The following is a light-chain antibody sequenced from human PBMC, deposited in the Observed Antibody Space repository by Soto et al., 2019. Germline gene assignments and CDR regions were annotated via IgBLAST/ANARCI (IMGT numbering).Light chain of an antibody. CDR3: AAWDDSLSVV. CDR1: SSNIGSNY. CDR2: SNN. V-gene: IGLV1-47*02. J-gene: IGLJ2*01. Sequence: QSVLTQPPSASGTPGQRVTISCSGSSSNIGSNYVYWYQQLPGTAPKLLIYSNNQRPSGVPDRFSGSKSGTSASLAISGRRSEDEADYYCAAWDDSLSVVFGGGTQLTVL.